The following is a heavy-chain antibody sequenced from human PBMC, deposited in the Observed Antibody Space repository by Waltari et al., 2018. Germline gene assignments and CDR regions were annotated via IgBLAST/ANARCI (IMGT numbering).Heavy chain of an antibody. CDR3: ARVWGDGYNPQDY. Sequence: QVQLQESGPGLVKPSATLSLPCTVSGGSISSHYWICLRQPPGKGLEWIGYIYYSGSTNYNPTLKSRVTISVDTSKNQFSLKLSSVTAADTAVYYCARVWGDGYNPQDYWGQGTLVTVSS. D-gene: IGHD5-12*01. J-gene: IGHJ4*02. CDR1: GGSISSHY. CDR2: IYYSGST. V-gene: IGHV4-59*11.